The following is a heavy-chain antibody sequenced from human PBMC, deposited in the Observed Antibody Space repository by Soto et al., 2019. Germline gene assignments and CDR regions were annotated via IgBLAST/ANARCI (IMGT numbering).Heavy chain of an antibody. CDR2: ISSSGSTI. CDR3: ARGELELPFDY. V-gene: IGHV3-48*03. Sequence: GGSLRLSCAASGFTFSSYEMNWVRQAPGKGLEWVSYISSSGSTIYYADSVKGRFTISRDNAKNSLYLQMNSLRAEDTAVYYCARGELELPFDYWGQGTLVTVSS. D-gene: IGHD1-7*01. J-gene: IGHJ4*02. CDR1: GFTFSSYE.